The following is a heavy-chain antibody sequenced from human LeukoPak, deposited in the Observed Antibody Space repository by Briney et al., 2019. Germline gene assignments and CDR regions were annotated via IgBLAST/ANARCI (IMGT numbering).Heavy chain of an antibody. D-gene: IGHD2-15*01. CDR3: ARHTPYCSGGTCLPDY. J-gene: IGHJ4*02. Sequence: GESLKISCKASGYTFTSYWIGWVRQMPGKGLEWMGIIYPGDSGTIYSPSFQGQVTISADKSINTAYLQWSSLKASDTAMYYCARHTPYCSGGTCLPDYWGQGTLVTVSS. CDR1: GYTFTSYW. V-gene: IGHV5-51*01. CDR2: IYPGDSGT.